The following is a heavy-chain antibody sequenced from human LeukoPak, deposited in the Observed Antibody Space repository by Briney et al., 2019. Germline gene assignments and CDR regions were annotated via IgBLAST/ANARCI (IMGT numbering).Heavy chain of an antibody. V-gene: IGHV4-59*12. CDR2: IYYSGST. J-gene: IGHJ5*02. D-gene: IGHD3-10*01. Sequence: SETLSLTCTVSGGSISSYYWSWIRQPPGKGLEWIGYIYYSGSTNYNPSLKSRVTISVDTSKNQFSLKLSSVTAADTAVHYCVRSFRYNWFDPWGQGTLVTVSS. CDR3: VRSFRYNWFDP. CDR1: GGSISSYY.